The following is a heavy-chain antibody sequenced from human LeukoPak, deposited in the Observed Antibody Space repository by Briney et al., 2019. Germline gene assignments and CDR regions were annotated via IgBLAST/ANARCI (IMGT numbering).Heavy chain of an antibody. Sequence: ASVMVSCKAAGYNFTSYGISWVRQAPGQGLEWMGWISAYNGNTNYAQKLQGRVTMTTDTSTSTAYMELRSLRSDDTAVYHCARDDRYCSSTSCYTPFDYWGQGTLVTVSS. J-gene: IGHJ4*02. CDR2: ISAYNGNT. D-gene: IGHD2-2*02. V-gene: IGHV1-18*01. CDR3: ARDDRYCSSTSCYTPFDY. CDR1: GYNFTSYG.